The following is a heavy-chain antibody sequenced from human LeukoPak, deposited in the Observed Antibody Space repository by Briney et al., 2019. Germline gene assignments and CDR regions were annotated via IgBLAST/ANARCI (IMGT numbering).Heavy chain of an antibody. CDR3: ARVKIDAFDI. CDR1: GYSISRGYY. CDR2: MHHSGST. V-gene: IGHV4-38-2*02. Sequence: SETLSLTCSISGYSISRGYYWGWIRQPPGKGLEWIGSMHHSGSTYSNPSLKSRVTISVDTSKNQFSLKLSSVTAADTAVYYCARVKIDAFDIWGQGTMVTVSS. J-gene: IGHJ3*02.